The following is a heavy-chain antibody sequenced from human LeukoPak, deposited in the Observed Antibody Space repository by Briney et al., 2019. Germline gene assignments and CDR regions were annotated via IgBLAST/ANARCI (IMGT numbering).Heavy chain of an antibody. CDR2: IYHSGST. CDR3: ARAARNDYGDPNWFDP. J-gene: IGHJ5*02. CDR1: GGSISSGGYS. Sequence: SETLSLTCAVSGGSISSGGYSWSWIRQPPGKGLEGIGYIYHSGSTYYNPSLKSRVTISVDRSKNQFSLKLSSVTAADTAVYYCARAARNDYGDPNWFDPWGQGTLVTVSS. D-gene: IGHD4-17*01. V-gene: IGHV4-30-2*01.